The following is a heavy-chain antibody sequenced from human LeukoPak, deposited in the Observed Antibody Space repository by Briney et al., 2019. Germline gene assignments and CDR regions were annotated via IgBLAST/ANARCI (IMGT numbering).Heavy chain of an antibody. D-gene: IGHD3-3*01. CDR1: GFTFSSYG. CDR3: ARAYDFWSGPGGY. CDR2: IRYDGSNK. Sequence: GGSLRLSCAASGFTFSSYGMHWVRQAPGKGLEWVAFIRYDGSNKYYADSVKGRFTISRDNAKNSLYLQMNSLRAEDTAVYYCARAYDFWSGPGGYWGQGTLVTVSS. J-gene: IGHJ4*02. V-gene: IGHV3-30*02.